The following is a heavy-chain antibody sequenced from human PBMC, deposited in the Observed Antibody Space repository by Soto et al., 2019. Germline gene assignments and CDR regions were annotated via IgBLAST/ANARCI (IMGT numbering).Heavy chain of an antibody. CDR3: ARHTSPRDGLNYPLFDH. CDR2: IGPRDSDT. D-gene: IGHD3-10*01. CDR1: GYSFTSYW. J-gene: IGHJ4*02. V-gene: IGHV5-10-1*01. Sequence: GESLKISCKGSGYSFTSYWISWVRQMPGKGLEWMGRIGPRDSDTDYSPSCQGHVTISADKSTSTAYLQWSGLRASDTAMYYCARHTSPRDGLNYPLFDHWGQGTLVTVSS.